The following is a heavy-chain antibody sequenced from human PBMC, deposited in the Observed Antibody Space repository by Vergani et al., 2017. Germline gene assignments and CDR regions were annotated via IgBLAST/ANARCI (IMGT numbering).Heavy chain of an antibody. CDR3: AKIGSGSYDY. Sequence: QVQLVESGGGVVQPGGSLRLSCAASGCTFSSYGMHWVRQAPGKGLEWVAFIRYDGSNKYYADSVKGRFTISRDNSKNTLYLQMNSLRAEDTAVYYCAKIGSGSYDYWGQGTLVTVSS. J-gene: IGHJ4*02. CDR1: GCTFSSYG. D-gene: IGHD3-10*01. CDR2: IRYDGSNK. V-gene: IGHV3-30*02.